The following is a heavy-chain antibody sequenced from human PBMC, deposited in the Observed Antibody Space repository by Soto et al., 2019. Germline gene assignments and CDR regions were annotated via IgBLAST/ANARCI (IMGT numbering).Heavy chain of an antibody. J-gene: IGHJ6*02. CDR1: GYTLSDYS. D-gene: IGHD2-15*01. CDR3: ARDCSGGSCYPGMDV. V-gene: IGHV3-21*01. CDR2: ISSSGYI. Sequence: PGGSLRLSCAASGYTLSDYSINWVRQAPGKRLEWLSSISSSGYIFSTDSVRGRFTISRDNAKNSVYLQINSLRAEDTAVYFCARDCSGGSCYPGMDVWGQGTTVTVSS.